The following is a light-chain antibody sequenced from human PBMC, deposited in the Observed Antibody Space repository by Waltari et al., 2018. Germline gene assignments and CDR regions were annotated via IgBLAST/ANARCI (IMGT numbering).Light chain of an antibody. V-gene: IGKV3-20*01. CDR3: QQYDISPLT. CDR2: GAS. J-gene: IGKJ4*01. CDR1: QTVRTTY. Sequence: EIVLTQSPGTLSLSPGERATLSCRARQTVRTTYVAWYQQKPGQAPTLLIYGASSRATGIPDRFSGSGSVTDFSLTISSLEPEDFAVYYCQQYDISPLTFGGGTKVEIK.